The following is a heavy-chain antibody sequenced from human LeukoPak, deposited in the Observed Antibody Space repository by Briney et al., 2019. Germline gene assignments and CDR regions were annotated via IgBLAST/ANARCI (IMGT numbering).Heavy chain of an antibody. CDR3: VRRNTVTTSPTRYDGFDL. J-gene: IGHJ3*01. CDR1: GDSMINNNYF. D-gene: IGHD4-17*01. V-gene: IGHV4-39*01. Sequence: SETLSLTCTVSGDSMINNNYFWDWIRQPPGKGLEWIGSISYRGTTYYNPSLKSRVTISVDTSKNQFFLNLTSVTAADTAVFYCVRRNTVTTSPTRYDGFDLWGQGTIDAVSS. CDR2: ISYRGTT.